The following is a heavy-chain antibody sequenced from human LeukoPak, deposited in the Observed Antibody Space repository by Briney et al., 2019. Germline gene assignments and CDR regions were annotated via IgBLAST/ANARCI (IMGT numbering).Heavy chain of an antibody. V-gene: IGHV4-39*01. Sequence: YSGSTYYNPSLKSRVTISVDTSKNQFSLKLSSVTAADTAVYYCATRQGIAAAVSKTFDYWGQGTLVTVSS. CDR3: ATRQGIAAAVSKTFDY. J-gene: IGHJ4*02. CDR2: YSGST. D-gene: IGHD6-13*01.